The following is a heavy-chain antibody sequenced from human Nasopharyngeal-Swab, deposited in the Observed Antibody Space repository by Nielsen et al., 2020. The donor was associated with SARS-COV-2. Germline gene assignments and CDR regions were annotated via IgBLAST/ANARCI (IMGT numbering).Heavy chain of an antibody. V-gene: IGHV3-13*01. D-gene: IGHD6-19*01. Sequence: GESLKISCAASGFTFSNYDIHWVRQAAGKGLEWVSGIGTAGDTYYQGSVKARFIISRENAKKSLYLQMISLRAGDTAVYYCARGCGSGCTWGMDVWGHGTTVTVSS. J-gene: IGHJ6*02. CDR2: IGTAGDT. CDR1: GFTFSNYD. CDR3: ARGCGSGCTWGMDV.